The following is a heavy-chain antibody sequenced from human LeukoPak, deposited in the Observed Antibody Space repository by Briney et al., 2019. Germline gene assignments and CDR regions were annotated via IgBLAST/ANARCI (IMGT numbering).Heavy chain of an antibody. CDR3: ASTSGWYEPIDY. V-gene: IGHV3-33*01. D-gene: IGHD6-19*01. CDR1: GFTFSSYG. CDR2: IWYDGSNK. J-gene: IGHJ4*02. Sequence: GGSLRLSCASSGFTFSSYGMHGVRQAPGKGLEWVAVIWYDGSNKYYADSVKGRLTISRDNYKNTLYLQMNSLRAEDTAVYYCASTSGWYEPIDYWGQGTLVTVSS.